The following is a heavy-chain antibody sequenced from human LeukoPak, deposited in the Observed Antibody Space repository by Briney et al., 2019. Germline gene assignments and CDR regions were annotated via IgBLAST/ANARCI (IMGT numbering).Heavy chain of an antibody. Sequence: GGSLRLSCAASGFTFSSYAMSWVRQAPGKGLEWVSAISGSGGSTYYADSVKGRFTISRGNSKNTLYLQMNSLRAEDTAVYYCAKGPTDYGDCYFDYWGQGTLVTVSS. CDR2: ISGSGGST. CDR1: GFTFSSYA. J-gene: IGHJ4*02. CDR3: AKGPTDYGDCYFDY. V-gene: IGHV3-23*01. D-gene: IGHD4-17*01.